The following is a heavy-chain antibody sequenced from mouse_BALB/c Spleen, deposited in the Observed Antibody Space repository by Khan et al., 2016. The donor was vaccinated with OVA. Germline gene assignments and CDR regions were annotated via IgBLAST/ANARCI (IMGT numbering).Heavy chain of an antibody. CDR1: GYSITSGYG. CDR3: ARTTRIKY. CDR2: ISYSGST. V-gene: IGHV3-2*02. Sequence: VQLQESGPGLVKPSQSLSLTCTVTGYSITSGYGWNWIRQFPGNQLEWMGIISYSGSTNYNPSLKSRISITRDTSKNQFFLQLNSVTTEDTATYYSARTTRIKYWGQGTTLTVSS. D-gene: IGHD2-12*01. J-gene: IGHJ2*01.